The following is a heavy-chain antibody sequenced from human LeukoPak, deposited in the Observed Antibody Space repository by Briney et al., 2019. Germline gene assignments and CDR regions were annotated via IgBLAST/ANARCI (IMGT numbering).Heavy chain of an antibody. Sequence: TEALSLTCGVFGGSFSGYYWTWLRQPPGKGLEWIGQRKCRGSSHYNPSLRSRVTISVDTSKTQFSLKLTSVTAADTAVYYCARDKFCSDTGSCNIGLFDFWGQGALVTVSS. J-gene: IGHJ4*02. CDR2: RKCRGSS. CDR3: ARDKFCSDTGSCNIGLFDF. D-gene: IGHD2-15*01. V-gene: IGHV4-34*01. CDR1: GGSFSGYY.